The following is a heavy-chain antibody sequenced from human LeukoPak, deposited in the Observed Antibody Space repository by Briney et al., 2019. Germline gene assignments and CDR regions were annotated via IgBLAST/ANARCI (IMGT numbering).Heavy chain of an antibody. CDR2: ISSSGTYT. V-gene: IGHV3-11*05. CDR1: GFTFSDFY. CDR3: AKDRRGAAAPNWFDP. Sequence: GGSLRLSCAASGFTFSDFYMSWTRQAPGKGLEWLSYISSSGTYTNYADSVKGRFTISRDNSKNTLYLQMNSLRAEDTAVYYCAKDRRGAAAPNWFDPWGQGTLVTVSS. D-gene: IGHD6-13*01. J-gene: IGHJ5*02.